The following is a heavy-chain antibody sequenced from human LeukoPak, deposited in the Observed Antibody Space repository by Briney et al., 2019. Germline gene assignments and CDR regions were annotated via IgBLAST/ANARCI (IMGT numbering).Heavy chain of an antibody. J-gene: IGHJ4*02. Sequence: SVKVSCKASGGTFSSYAISWVRQAPGQGLEWMGGIIPIFGTANYAQKFQGRVTITAGESTSTAYMELSSLRSEDTAVYYCARGKPYYDSSGYDYWGQGTLVTVSS. V-gene: IGHV1-69*13. D-gene: IGHD3-22*01. CDR3: ARGKPYYDSSGYDY. CDR2: IIPIFGTA. CDR1: GGTFSSYA.